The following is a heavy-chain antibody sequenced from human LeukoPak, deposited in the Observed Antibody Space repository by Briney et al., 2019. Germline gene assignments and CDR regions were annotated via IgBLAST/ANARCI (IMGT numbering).Heavy chain of an antibody. CDR1: GGSISSSSYY. J-gene: IGHJ4*02. Sequence: PSETLSLTCTVSGGSISSSSYYWGWIRQPPGKGLEWIGSIYYSGSTYYNPSLKSRVTISVDTSKNQFSLKLSSVTAADTAVYYCARLSPSYIVVVTAIGGYFDYWGQGTLVTVSS. D-gene: IGHD2-21*02. CDR2: IYYSGST. CDR3: ARLSPSYIVVVTAIGGYFDY. V-gene: IGHV4-39*07.